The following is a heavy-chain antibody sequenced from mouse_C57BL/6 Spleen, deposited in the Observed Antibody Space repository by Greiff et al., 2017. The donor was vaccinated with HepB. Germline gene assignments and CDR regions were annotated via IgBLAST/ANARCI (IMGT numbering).Heavy chain of an antibody. CDR1: GYAFSSYW. Sequence: QVQLQQSGAELVKPGASVKISCKASGYAFSSYWMNWVKQRPGKGLEWIGQIYPGNGDTNYNGKFKGKATLTADKSSSTAYKQLSSLTSEDSAVYFSARSGYGSPFAYWGQGTLVTVSA. CDR3: ARSGYGSPFAY. V-gene: IGHV1-80*01. CDR2: IYPGNGDT. J-gene: IGHJ3*01. D-gene: IGHD1-1*01.